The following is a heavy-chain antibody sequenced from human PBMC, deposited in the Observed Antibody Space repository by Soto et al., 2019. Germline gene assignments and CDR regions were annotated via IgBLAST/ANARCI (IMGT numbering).Heavy chain of an antibody. CDR1: GYTFTSYG. D-gene: IGHD3-22*01. CDR2: ISAYSGNT. V-gene: IGHV1-18*01. J-gene: IGHJ5*02. Sequence: ASVKVSCKASGYTFTSYGISWVRQAPGQGLEWMGWISAYSGNTNYAQKLQGRVTMTTDTSTSTAYMELRSLRSDDTAVYYCARDEQNYYYSSGYWNWFDPWGQGTLVTVSS. CDR3: ARDEQNYYYSSGYWNWFDP.